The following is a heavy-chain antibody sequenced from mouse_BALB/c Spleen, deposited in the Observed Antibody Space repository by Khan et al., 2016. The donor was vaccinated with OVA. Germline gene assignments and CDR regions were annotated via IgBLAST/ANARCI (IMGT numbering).Heavy chain of an antibody. J-gene: IGHJ2*01. CDR2: INTYTGEP. V-gene: IGHV9-3-1*01. Sequence: QVQLKESGPELKKPGETVKISCKASGYTFTNYVMNWVKQSPGKGLKWMGWINTYTGEPTYADDFMGRFAFSLETSVSTAYLQINSLKNEDTATYFFTRFHGGYWGQGTTLTVSS. CDR3: TRFHGGY. CDR1: GYTFTNYV.